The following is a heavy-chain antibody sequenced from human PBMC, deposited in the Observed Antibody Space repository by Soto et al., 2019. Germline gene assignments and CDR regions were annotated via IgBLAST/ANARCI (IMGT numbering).Heavy chain of an antibody. J-gene: IGHJ4*02. CDR3: GRDGDEGDQRYVGY. CDR2: INRYNGNT. Sequence: QGQLVQSGAELKKPGASVKVSCQASGNTFSGYGISWVRQAPGQGPEWMGWINRYNGNTNYAHKFRGRAKMTTDTVTRKAYMELTTLASDDTAVYYCGRDGDEGDQRYVGYWGQGTLVTVSS. CDR1: GNTFSGYG. V-gene: IGHV1-18*01. D-gene: IGHD3-16*01.